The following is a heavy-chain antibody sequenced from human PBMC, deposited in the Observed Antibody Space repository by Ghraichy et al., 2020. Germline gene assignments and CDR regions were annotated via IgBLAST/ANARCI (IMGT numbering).Heavy chain of an antibody. D-gene: IGHD5-12*01. Sequence: GESLNISCAASGFDIRRSYMSWVRQAPGRGLEWVSFINGGDVTYYTDSVKGRFTISRDTFKNTLHLHMNDVRAEDTAVYYCAREGYSGYPGSYYYFGMDVWGQGTTVTVSS. CDR3: AREGYSGYPGSYYYFGMDV. CDR1: GFDIRRSY. J-gene: IGHJ6*02. V-gene: IGHV3-53*01. CDR2: INGGDVT.